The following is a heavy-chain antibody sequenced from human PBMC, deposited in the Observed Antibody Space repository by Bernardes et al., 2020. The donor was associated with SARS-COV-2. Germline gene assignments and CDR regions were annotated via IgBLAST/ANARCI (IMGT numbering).Heavy chain of an antibody. V-gene: IGHV3-48*03. J-gene: IGHJ4*02. CDR3: AKDGYDSSGYYPAGDY. CDR2: ISSSGSTI. D-gene: IGHD3-22*01. Sequence: GGSLRLSCAASGFTFSSYEMNWVRQAPGKGLEWVSYISSSGSTIYYADSVKGRFTISRDNAKNSLYLQMNSLRAEDTALYYCAKDGYDSSGYYPAGDYWGQGTLVTVSS. CDR1: GFTFSSYE.